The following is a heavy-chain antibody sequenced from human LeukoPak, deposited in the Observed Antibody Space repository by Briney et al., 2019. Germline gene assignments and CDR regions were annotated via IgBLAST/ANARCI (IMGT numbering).Heavy chain of an antibody. CDR1: GYSISSGYY. D-gene: IGHD3-22*01. J-gene: IGHJ4*02. CDR2: IYHSGST. CDR3: ATTLTYYYDSSGQRGFDY. V-gene: IGHV4-38-2*02. Sequence: SETLSLTCTVSGYSISSGYYWGWIRQPPGKGLEWIGSIYHSGSTYYNPSLKSRVTISVDTSKNQFSLKLSSVTAADTAVYYCATTLTYYYDSSGQRGFDYWGQGTLVTVSS.